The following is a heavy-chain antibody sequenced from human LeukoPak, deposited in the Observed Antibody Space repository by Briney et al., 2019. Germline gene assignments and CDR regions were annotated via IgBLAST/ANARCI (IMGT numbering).Heavy chain of an antibody. J-gene: IGHJ6*03. V-gene: IGHV1-2*02. Sequence: VASVKVSCKASGYTFTGYYMHWVRQAPGQGLEWMGWINPNSGGTNYAQRFQGRVAMTRDTSISTAYMELSRLRSDDTAVYYCARSLYYYDSSGYYPYYYYYMDVWGKGTTVTVSS. D-gene: IGHD3-22*01. CDR2: INPNSGGT. CDR1: GYTFTGYY. CDR3: ARSLYYYDSSGYYPYYYYYMDV.